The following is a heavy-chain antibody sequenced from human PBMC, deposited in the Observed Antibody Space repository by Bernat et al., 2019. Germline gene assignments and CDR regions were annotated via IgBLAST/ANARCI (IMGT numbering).Heavy chain of an antibody. CDR2: IIPILGIA. J-gene: IGHJ6*02. CDR3: ARDRWAGWEYGMDV. CDR1: GGTFSSYT. D-gene: IGHD1-26*01. Sequence: QVQLVQSGAEVKKPGSSVKVSCKASGGTFSSYTISWVRQAPGQGLEWMGRIIPILGIANYAQKFQGRVTIAADKSTSTAYMELSSLRSEDTAVYYCARDRWAGWEYGMDVWGQGTTVTVSS. V-gene: IGHV1-69*08.